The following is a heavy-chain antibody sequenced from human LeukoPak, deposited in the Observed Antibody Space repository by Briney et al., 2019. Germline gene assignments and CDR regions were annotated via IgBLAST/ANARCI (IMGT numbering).Heavy chain of an antibody. CDR3: ARDKGGPDY. J-gene: IGHJ4*02. Sequence: PGGSLRLSCATSGFTFSDFWMHWVRQAPGKGPVWLSRINNDGSSTSHADSVKGRFTISRDNVNNTVSLQMNSLRVDDTAVYYCARDKGGPDYWGQGTRVTVSS. CDR2: INNDGSST. D-gene: IGHD3-16*01. CDR1: GFTFSDFW. V-gene: IGHV3-74*01.